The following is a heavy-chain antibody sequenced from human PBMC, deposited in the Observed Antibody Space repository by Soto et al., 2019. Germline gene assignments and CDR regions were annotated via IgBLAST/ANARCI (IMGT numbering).Heavy chain of an antibody. J-gene: IGHJ4*02. CDR3: AKGDAWELPWGGFDY. CDR1: GFTFDDYA. CDR2: ISWNSGSI. Sequence: SLRLSCAASGFTFDDYAMHWVRQAPGKGLEWVSGISWNSGSIGYADSVKARFTISRDNAKNSLYLQMNSLRAEDTALYYCAKGDAWELPWGGFDYWGQGTLVTVSS. D-gene: IGHD1-26*01. V-gene: IGHV3-9*01.